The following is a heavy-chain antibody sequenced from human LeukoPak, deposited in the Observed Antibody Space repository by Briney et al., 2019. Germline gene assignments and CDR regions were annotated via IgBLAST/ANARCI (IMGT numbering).Heavy chain of an antibody. CDR2: ISWNSGSI. Sequence: PGGSLRLSCAASGFTFDDYAMHWVRQAPGKGLEWVSGISWNSGSIGYADSVKGRSTISRDNAKNSLYLQMNSLRAEDTALYYCAKELYSSSWYNWFDPWGQGTLVTVSS. D-gene: IGHD6-13*01. J-gene: IGHJ5*02. V-gene: IGHV3-9*01. CDR3: AKELYSSSWYNWFDP. CDR1: GFTFDDYA.